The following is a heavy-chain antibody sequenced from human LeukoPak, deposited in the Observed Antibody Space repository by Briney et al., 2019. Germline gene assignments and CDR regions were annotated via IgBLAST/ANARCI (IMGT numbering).Heavy chain of an antibody. CDR3: ARAYSSDY. CDR1: GFTFSGYT. D-gene: IGHD6-13*01. J-gene: IGHJ4*02. V-gene: IGHV3-48*02. CDR2: ITSTSSTI. Sequence: TGGSLRLSCAASGFTFSGYTMNWVRQAPGRGLEWVSYITSTSSTIYYADSVKGRFTISRDNAKNSLYLQMNSLRDEDTAVYYCARAYSSDYWGQGTLVTVSS.